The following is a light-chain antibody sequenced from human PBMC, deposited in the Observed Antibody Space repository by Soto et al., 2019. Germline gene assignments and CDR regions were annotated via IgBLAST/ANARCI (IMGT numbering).Light chain of an antibody. CDR1: SSDVGGYNF. CDR3: SSYTSSVTLV. CDR2: KVS. J-gene: IGLJ2*01. V-gene: IGLV2-14*01. Sequence: QSALTQPASVSGSPGQSITISCTGTSSDVGGYNFVSWYQQHPGKAPKVMIYKVSNRPSGVSYRFSGSKSGNTASLTISGLQAEDEADYYCSSYTSSVTLVFGGGTKLTVL.